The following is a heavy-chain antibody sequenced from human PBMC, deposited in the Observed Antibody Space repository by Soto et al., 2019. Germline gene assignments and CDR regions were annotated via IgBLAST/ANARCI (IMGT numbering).Heavy chain of an antibody. CDR2: ISGIGGST. CDR1: GFTFTDYA. Sequence: GSLRLSCAASGFTFTDYALSWVRQAPGKGLGWVATISGIGGSTYLADSVKGRLSISRDNSKNTVSLLMNSLRAEDTAVYFCARGSSGYISSWYYFDYWGRGTLVTV. CDR3: ARGSSGYISSWYYFDY. V-gene: IGHV3-23*01. D-gene: IGHD6-13*01. J-gene: IGHJ4*02.